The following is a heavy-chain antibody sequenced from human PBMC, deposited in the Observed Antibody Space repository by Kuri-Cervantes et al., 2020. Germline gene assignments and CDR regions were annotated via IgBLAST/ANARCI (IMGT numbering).Heavy chain of an antibody. Sequence: LSLTCAASGFTFSDYYMSWIRQAPGKGLEWISYISSSGSSISYADSMKGRFTISRDNAKNSLYLQMNSLRAEDTAVYYCAKSNSWYAFDIWGQGTMVTVSS. CDR3: AKSNSWYAFDI. D-gene: IGHD6-13*01. V-gene: IGHV3-11*01. CDR2: ISSSGSSI. J-gene: IGHJ3*02. CDR1: GFTFSDYY.